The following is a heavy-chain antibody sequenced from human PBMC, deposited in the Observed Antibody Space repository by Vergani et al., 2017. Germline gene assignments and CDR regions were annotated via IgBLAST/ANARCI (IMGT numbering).Heavy chain of an antibody. V-gene: IGHV1-3*01. D-gene: IGHD2-15*01. CDR3: ARDQRVVATAKRYYYYGMDV. CDR2: INAGNGNT. J-gene: IGHJ6*02. CDR1: GYTFTSYA. Sequence: QVQLVQSGAEVKKPGASVKVSCKASGYTFTSYAMHWVRQAPGQRLEWMGWINAGNGNTKYSQKFQGRVTITRDTSASTAYMELSSLRSEDTAVYYCARDQRVVATAKRYYYYGMDVWGQGTTGTVSS.